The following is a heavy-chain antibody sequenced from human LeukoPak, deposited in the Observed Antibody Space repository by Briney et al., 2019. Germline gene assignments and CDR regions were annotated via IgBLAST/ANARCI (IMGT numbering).Heavy chain of an antibody. CDR2: ISGSGGCT. V-gene: IGHV3-23*01. Sequence: GGSLRPSCAAAGFTFTTYAMSWVRQAPGKGLEWVSAISGSGGCTQYADSVKGRFPISRDNSKNTLFLQMNSLRAEDTAVYYCARYSSAYYHYPFDIWGQGTMVTVSS. CDR3: ARYSSAYYHYPFDI. J-gene: IGHJ3*02. D-gene: IGHD3-22*01. CDR1: GFTFTTYA.